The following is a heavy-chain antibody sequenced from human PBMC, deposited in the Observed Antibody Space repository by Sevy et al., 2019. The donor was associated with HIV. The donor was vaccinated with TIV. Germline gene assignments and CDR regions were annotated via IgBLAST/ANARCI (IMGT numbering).Heavy chain of an antibody. CDR2: IIPIFGTA. CDR1: GGTFSSYA. J-gene: IGHJ3*02. V-gene: IGHV1-69*13. D-gene: IGHD5-12*01. Sequence: ASVKVSCKASGGTFSSYAISWVRQAPGQGLEWMGGIIPIFGTANYAQKFQGRVTITADESTSTAYMELSSLRSEDTAVYYCARDWRRWLQWDAFDIWGQWTMVTVSS. CDR3: ARDWRRWLQWDAFDI.